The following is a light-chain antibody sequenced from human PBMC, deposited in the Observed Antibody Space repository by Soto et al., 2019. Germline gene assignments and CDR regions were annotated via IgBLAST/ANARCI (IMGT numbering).Light chain of an antibody. Sequence: QPVLTQPPSASGTPGQGVTISCSGSSSNIGTNAVNWYQQLPGTAPKLLIYSNNQRPSGVPDRFSGSRSGTSASLAISGLQSDDEADYHCAAWDDSLDGVVFGGGTKVTVL. J-gene: IGLJ2*01. CDR1: SSNIGTNA. CDR3: AAWDDSLDGVV. V-gene: IGLV1-44*01. CDR2: SNN.